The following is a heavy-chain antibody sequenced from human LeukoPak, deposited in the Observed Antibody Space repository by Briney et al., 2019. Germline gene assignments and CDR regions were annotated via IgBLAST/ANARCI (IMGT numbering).Heavy chain of an antibody. J-gene: IGHJ4*02. CDR3: ATDGIPGATTTLDY. D-gene: IGHD1-26*01. CDR1: GITLNDLS. Sequence: ASVKVSCKVSGITLNDLSIQWVRQAPGKGLEWMGGFDPEDGETIYAPKFQARVTMTQDTYEDTAYMELSSLRSEDTAVCYCATDGIPGATTTLDYWGQGTLVTVSS. V-gene: IGHV1-24*01. CDR2: FDPEDGET.